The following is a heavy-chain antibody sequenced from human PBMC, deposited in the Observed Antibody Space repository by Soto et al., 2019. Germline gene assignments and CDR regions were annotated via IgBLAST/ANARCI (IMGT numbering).Heavy chain of an antibody. CDR1: GFTFSSYA. CDR3: VKDTIVGATKSELN. Sequence: GSLRLSCSASGFTFSSYAMHWVRQAPGKGLEYVSAISSNGGSTYYADSVKGRFTISRDNSKNTLYLRMSSLRAEDTAVYYCVKDTIVGATKSELNWGQGTLVTVSS. CDR2: ISSNGGST. D-gene: IGHD1-26*01. J-gene: IGHJ4*02. V-gene: IGHV3-64D*08.